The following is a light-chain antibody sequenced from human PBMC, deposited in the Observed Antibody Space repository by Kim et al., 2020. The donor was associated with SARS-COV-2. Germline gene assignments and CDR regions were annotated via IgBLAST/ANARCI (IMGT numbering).Light chain of an antibody. CDR1: QSVDSNY. CDR2: GAS. V-gene: IGKV3-20*01. Sequence: SPGDRATLSCRASQSVDSNYLAWYQQKPGQAPRLLIDGASRRAAGIPDRCTGSGSATDFTLTISRLEPEDFAVYFCQQYGGSPPLTFGGGTKLEI. J-gene: IGKJ4*01. CDR3: QQYGGSPPLT.